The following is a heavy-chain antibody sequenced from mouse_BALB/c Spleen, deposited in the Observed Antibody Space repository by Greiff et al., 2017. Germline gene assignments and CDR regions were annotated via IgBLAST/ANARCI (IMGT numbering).Heavy chain of an antibody. Sequence: VQLQQSGAELVKPGASVKLSCTASGFNIKDTYMHWVKQRPEQGLEWIGRIDPANGNTKYDPKFQGKATITADTSSNTAYLQLSSLTSEDTAVDYCARSGDGYYRGFAYWGQGTLVTVSA. J-gene: IGHJ3*01. CDR3: ARSGDGYYRGFAY. V-gene: IGHV14-3*02. D-gene: IGHD2-3*01. CDR2: IDPANGNT. CDR1: GFNIKDTY.